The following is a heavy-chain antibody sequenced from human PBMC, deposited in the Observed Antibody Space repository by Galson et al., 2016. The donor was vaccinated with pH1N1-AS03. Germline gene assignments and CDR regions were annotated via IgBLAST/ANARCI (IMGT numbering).Heavy chain of an antibody. CDR1: GVSVTSSGVG. CDR3: ALPNSGGNAFEI. CDR2: VYWDETR. V-gene: IGHV2-5*02. Sequence: PALVKPTQTLTLTCSVSGVSVTSSGVGVGWFRQPPGKALEWLALVYWDETRRYSPSLKNRLTITKEPSKNQGVLTVTSVDPKDIPTYFCALPNSGGNAFEIWGPGTMVTVSS. D-gene: IGHD2/OR15-2a*01. J-gene: IGHJ3*02.